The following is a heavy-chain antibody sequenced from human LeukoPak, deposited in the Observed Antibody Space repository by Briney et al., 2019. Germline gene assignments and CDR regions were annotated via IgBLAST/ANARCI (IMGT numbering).Heavy chain of an antibody. CDR1: GFTFSSYW. CDR2: IKQDGSGK. V-gene: IGHV3-7*01. CDR3: ARDQRGSGSYVYYYYGMDV. J-gene: IGHJ6*02. D-gene: IGHD3-10*01. Sequence: PGGSLRLSCAASGFTFSSYWMSWVRQAPGKGLEWVANIKQDGSGKYYVDSVKGRFTISRDNAKNSLYLQMNSLRAEDTAVYYCARDQRGSGSYVYYYYGMDVWGQGTTVTVSS.